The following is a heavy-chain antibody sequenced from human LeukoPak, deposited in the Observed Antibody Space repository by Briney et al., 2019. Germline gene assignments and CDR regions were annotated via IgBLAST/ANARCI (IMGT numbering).Heavy chain of an antibody. J-gene: IGHJ4*02. CDR2: ISYDGSNK. Sequence: GGSLRLSCAASGFTFSSYGMHWVRQAPGKGLEWVAVISYDGSNKYYADSVKGRFTISRDNSKNTLYRQMNSLRAEDTAVYYCAKEGRAVYDILTGYSGGIDYWGQGTLVTVSS. D-gene: IGHD3-9*01. CDR1: GFTFSSYG. V-gene: IGHV3-30*18. CDR3: AKEGRAVYDILTGYSGGIDY.